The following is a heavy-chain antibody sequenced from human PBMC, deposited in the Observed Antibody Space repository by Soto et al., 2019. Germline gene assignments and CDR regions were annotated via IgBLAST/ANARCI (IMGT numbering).Heavy chain of an antibody. D-gene: IGHD4-17*01. CDR2: ISSSSSYI. J-gene: IGHJ4*02. V-gene: IGHV3-21*01. CDR1: GFTFSSYS. CDR3: ARDPTVVPYYFDY. Sequence: GGSLRLSCAASGFTFSSYSMNWVRQAPGKGLEWVSSISSSSSYIYYADSVKGRFTISRDNAKNSLYLQMNSLRAEDTAVYYCARDPTVVPYYFDYWGQGTLVTVSS.